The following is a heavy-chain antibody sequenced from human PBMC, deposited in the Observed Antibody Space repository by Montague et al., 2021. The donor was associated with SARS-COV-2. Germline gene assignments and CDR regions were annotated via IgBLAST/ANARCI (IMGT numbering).Heavy chain of an antibody. D-gene: IGHD2-2*01. Sequence: SETLSLTCAVYGGSFSGYYWRWIRQPPGKGLEWIGEINHSGSTNXNPSLKSRVTISVDTSKNQFSLKLSSVTAADTAVYYCARARQDVVVPALGIGAYYYYYYMDVWGKGATVTVSS. CDR2: INHSGST. CDR3: ARARQDVVVPALGIGAYYYYYYMDV. V-gene: IGHV4-34*01. J-gene: IGHJ6*03. CDR1: GGSFSGYY.